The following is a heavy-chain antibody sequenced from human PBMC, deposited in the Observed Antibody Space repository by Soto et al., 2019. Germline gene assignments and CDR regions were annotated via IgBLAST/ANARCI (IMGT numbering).Heavy chain of an antibody. D-gene: IGHD4-17*01. CDR3: ARDPYGDQPRFFDY. V-gene: IGHV1-3*01. Sequence: QVQLVQSGAEVKKPGASVKVSCKASGYTFTSYAVHWVRQAPGQSVEWMGWINAGNGNTKYSQKFQGRVSITRDTSASTAYMELSSLRSEDTAVYYCARDPYGDQPRFFDYWGQGTLVTVS. CDR2: INAGNGNT. J-gene: IGHJ4*02. CDR1: GYTFTSYA.